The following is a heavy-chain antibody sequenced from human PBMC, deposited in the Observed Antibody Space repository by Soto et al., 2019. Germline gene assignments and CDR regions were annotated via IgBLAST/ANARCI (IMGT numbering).Heavy chain of an antibody. CDR2: INPSGGST. D-gene: IGHD3-9*01. CDR1: GYTFTSYY. Sequence: ASVKVSCKASGYTFTSYYMHWVRQAPGQGLEWMGIINPSGGSTSYAQKFQGRVTMTRDTSTSTVYMELSSLRSEDTAVYYCARTDYDILTGSLDAFDIWGQGTMVTVSS. J-gene: IGHJ3*02. V-gene: IGHV1-46*03. CDR3: ARTDYDILTGSLDAFDI.